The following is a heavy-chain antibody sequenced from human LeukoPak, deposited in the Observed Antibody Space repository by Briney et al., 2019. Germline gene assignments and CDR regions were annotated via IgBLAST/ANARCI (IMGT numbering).Heavy chain of an antibody. V-gene: IGHV1-2*02. CDR3: ARVDPNYYYYMDV. Sequence: GASVKVSCKASGYTFTSYAMNWVRQAPGQGLEWMGWINPNSGGTNYAQKFQGRVTMTRDTSISTAYMELSRLRSDDTAVYYCARVDPNYYYYMDVWGKGTTVTVSS. CDR2: INPNSGGT. CDR1: GYTFTSYA. D-gene: IGHD3-9*01. J-gene: IGHJ6*03.